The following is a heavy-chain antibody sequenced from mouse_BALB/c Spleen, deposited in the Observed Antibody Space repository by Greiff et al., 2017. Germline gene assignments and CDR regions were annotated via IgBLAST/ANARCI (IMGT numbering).Heavy chain of an antibody. D-gene: IGHD1-2*01. CDR3: ARDRNYGYEKSYAMDY. J-gene: IGHJ4*01. V-gene: IGHV7-1*02. CDR1: GFTFSDFY. Sequence: EVKLMESGGGLVQPGGSLRLSCATSGFTFSDFYMEWVRQPPGKRLEWIAASRNKANDYTTEYSASVKGRFIVSRDTSQSILYLQMNALRAEDTAIYYCARDRNYGYEKSYAMDYWGQGTSVTVSS. CDR2: SRNKANDYTT.